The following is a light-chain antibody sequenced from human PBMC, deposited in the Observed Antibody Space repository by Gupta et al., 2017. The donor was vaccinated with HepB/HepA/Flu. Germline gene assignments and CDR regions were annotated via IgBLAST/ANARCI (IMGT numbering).Light chain of an antibody. CDR2: DVS. CDR3: SSYTSSSILV. J-gene: IGLJ2*01. V-gene: IGLV2-14*03. Sequence: QTALTQPASVSGAPGPSITISCTGTSSDVGGYNYVSCYQQHPGKAPKLMIYDVSKRPAGVSNRFSGSKSGNTASLTISGLQVEDEADYYCSSYTSSSILVFGGGTKLTVL. CDR1: SSDVGGYNY.